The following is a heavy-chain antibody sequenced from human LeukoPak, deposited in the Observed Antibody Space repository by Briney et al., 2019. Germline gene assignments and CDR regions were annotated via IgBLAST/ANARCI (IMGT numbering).Heavy chain of an antibody. D-gene: IGHD2-2*01. V-gene: IGHV4-59*01. CDR3: ARGGYCSSTSCYAPGGYYYYYYYMDV. Sequence: PSETLSLTCTVSADSMSNYYWSWIRQPPGKGLEWIGYIYYSGSTNYNPSLKSRVTISVDTSKNQFSLKLSSVTAADTAVYYCARGGYCSSTSCYAPGGYYYYYYYMDVWGKGTTVTVSS. J-gene: IGHJ6*03. CDR1: ADSMSNYY. CDR2: IYYSGST.